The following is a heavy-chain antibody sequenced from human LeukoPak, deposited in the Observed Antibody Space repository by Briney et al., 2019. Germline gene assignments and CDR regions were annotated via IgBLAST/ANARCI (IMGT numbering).Heavy chain of an antibody. V-gene: IGHV3-30*18. Sequence: GGSLRLSCAASGFTFSSYGMHWVRQATGKGLGWVAVISYDGSNKYYADSVKGRFTISRDNSKNTLYLQMNSLRAEDTAVYYCAKDQCSSTSCYAISYYYYYGMDVWGQGTTVTVSS. CDR1: GFTFSSYG. CDR3: AKDQCSSTSCYAISYYYYYGMDV. CDR2: ISYDGSNK. D-gene: IGHD2-2*01. J-gene: IGHJ6*02.